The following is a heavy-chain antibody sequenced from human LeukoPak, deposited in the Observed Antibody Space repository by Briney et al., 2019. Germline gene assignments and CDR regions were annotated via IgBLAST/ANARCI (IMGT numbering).Heavy chain of an antibody. Sequence: KPSQTLSLTCTVSGGSISSGDYYWRWIRQPPGKGLEWIGYIYYSGSTYYNPSLKSRVTITVDTSKNQFSLKLSSVTAADTAVYYCARVMDNGANFDYWGQGTLVTVSS. CDR3: ARVMDNGANFDY. D-gene: IGHD2-2*03. J-gene: IGHJ4*02. V-gene: IGHV4-30-4*01. CDR1: GGSISSGDYY. CDR2: IYYSGST.